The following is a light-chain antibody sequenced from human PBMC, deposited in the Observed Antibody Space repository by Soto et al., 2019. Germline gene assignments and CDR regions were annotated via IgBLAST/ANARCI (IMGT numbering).Light chain of an antibody. V-gene: IGKV3-20*01. CDR2: SAS. CDR1: RTVTGNY. J-gene: IGKJ1*01. Sequence: EIVLTQSPGTLSLSPGDRATLSCRASRTVTGNYLAWYHQKPGQAPRLLIHSASSRATGIPDRFSASGSGTDFTLTISRLEPEDFAVYYCQQYSASPRTFGQGTRVEIK. CDR3: QQYSASPRT.